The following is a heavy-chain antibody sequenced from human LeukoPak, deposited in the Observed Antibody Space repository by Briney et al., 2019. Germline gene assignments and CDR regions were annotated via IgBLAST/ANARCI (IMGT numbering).Heavy chain of an antibody. CDR1: GGSISSGSYY. D-gene: IGHD5-18*01. Sequence: PSETLSLTCTVSGGSISSGSYYWSWIRQPAGKGLEWIGRIYTSGSTNYNPSLKSRVTISVDTSKNQFSLKLSSVTAADTAVYYCARFPGYSYGPHFDYWGQGTLVTASS. CDR2: IYTSGST. J-gene: IGHJ4*02. CDR3: ARFPGYSYGPHFDY. V-gene: IGHV4-61*02.